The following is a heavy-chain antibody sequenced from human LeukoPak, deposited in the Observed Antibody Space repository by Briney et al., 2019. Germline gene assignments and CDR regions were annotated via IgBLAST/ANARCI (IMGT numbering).Heavy chain of an antibody. V-gene: IGHV3-30*04. J-gene: IGHJ4*02. CDR1: GFTFSSYA. D-gene: IGHD2-15*01. CDR2: ISYDGSNK. CDR3: ARDLGYCSGGSCYLGFLDY. Sequence: GGSLRLSCAASGFTFSSYAMHWVRQAPGKGLEWVAVISYDGSNKYYADSVKGRFTISRDNSKNTLYLQMNSLRAEDTAVYYCARDLGYCSGGSCYLGFLDYWGQGTLVTVSS.